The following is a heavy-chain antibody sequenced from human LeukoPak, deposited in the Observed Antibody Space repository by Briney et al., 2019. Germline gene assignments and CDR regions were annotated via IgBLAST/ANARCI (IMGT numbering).Heavy chain of an antibody. CDR3: AKDICPLFXTTXSXXFXXGXDY. V-gene: IGHV3-9*01. Sequence: GGSLRLSCAASGCTFEDHARHWVRQAPGKGLEWVSGTSWNSGIIGYADSVKGRFTIPRDTAKHSLYLQMNPLRPEATAFYHRAKDICPLFXTTXSXXFXXGXDYWGQGPXVTVSS. J-gene: IGHJ4*02. CDR1: GCTFEDHA. D-gene: IGHD1-26*01. CDR2: TSWNSGII.